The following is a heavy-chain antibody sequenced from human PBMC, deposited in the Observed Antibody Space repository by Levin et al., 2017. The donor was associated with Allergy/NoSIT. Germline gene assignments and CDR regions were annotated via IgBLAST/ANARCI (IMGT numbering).Heavy chain of an antibody. V-gene: IGHV3-33*01. CDR1: GFTFSSYG. J-gene: IGHJ3*02. CDR3: ARGWGVNGDYPLPLDM. D-gene: IGHD4-17*01. CDR2: TWYDGSKQ. Sequence: GGSLRLSCAASGFTFSSYGMHWVREAPGKGLEWVALTWYDGSKQYYVDSVKGRFTISRDNSKSTVSLQMNRLRVEDTAVYYCARGWGVNGDYPLPLDMWGQGTMVTVSS.